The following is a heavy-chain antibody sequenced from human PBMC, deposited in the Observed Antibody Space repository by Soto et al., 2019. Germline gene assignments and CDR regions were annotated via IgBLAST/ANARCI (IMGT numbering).Heavy chain of an antibody. D-gene: IGHD5-18*01. CDR3: ARGPSNVDTDY. CDR2: IKQDGSEK. Sequence: EVQLVESGGGLVQPGGSLRLSCAASGFTFSSYWMSWVRQAPGKGLEWVANIKQDGSEKYYVDSVKGRFTISRDNAKNSLCLQMNSLRAEDTAVYYCARGPSNVDTDYWGQGTLVTVSS. CDR1: GFTFSSYW. J-gene: IGHJ4*02. V-gene: IGHV3-7*03.